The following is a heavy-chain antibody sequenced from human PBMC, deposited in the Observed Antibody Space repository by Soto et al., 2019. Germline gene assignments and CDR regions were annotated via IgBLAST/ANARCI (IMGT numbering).Heavy chain of an antibody. V-gene: IGHV3-66*01. J-gene: IGHJ4*02. D-gene: IGHD3-3*01. CDR2: IYSGGST. Sequence: GGSLRLSCAASGFTVSSNYMSWVRQAPGKGLEWVSVIYSGGSTYYADSVKGRFTISRDNSKNTLYLQMNSLRAEDTAVYYCERGPFTAYYDFWSGYFGFAYWGQGTLVTVSS. CDR1: GFTVSSNY. CDR3: ERGPFTAYYDFWSGYFGFAY.